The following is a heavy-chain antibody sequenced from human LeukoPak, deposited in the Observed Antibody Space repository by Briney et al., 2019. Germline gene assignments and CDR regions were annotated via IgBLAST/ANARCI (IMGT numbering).Heavy chain of an antibody. Sequence: GGSLRLSCAASGFTFSSYAMSWVRQAPGKGLEWVSAISGSGGSTYYADSVKGRFTISRDNSKNTLYLQMNSLRAEDTAVYYCAKDPGFKAGAPYHGTDYWGQGTLVTVSS. D-gene: IGHD1-26*01. V-gene: IGHV3-23*01. J-gene: IGHJ4*02. CDR1: GFTFSSYA. CDR2: ISGSGGST. CDR3: AKDPGFKAGAPYHGTDY.